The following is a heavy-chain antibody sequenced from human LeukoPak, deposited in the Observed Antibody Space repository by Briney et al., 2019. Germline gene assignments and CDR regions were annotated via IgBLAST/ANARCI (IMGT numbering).Heavy chain of an antibody. D-gene: IGHD2-2*01. V-gene: IGHV3-30-3*01. CDR2: ISYDGSNK. CDR1: GFTFSSYA. CDR3: ARDAYHTDRYYYYGMDV. J-gene: IGHJ6*02. Sequence: GGSLRLSCAASGFTFSSYAMHWVRQAPGKGLEWVAVISYDGSNKYYADSVKGRFTISRDNSKNTLYLQMNSLRAEDTAVYYCARDAYHTDRYYYYGMDVWGQGTTVTVSS.